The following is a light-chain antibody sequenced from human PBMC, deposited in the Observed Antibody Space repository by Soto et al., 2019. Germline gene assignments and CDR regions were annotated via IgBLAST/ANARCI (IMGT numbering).Light chain of an antibody. CDR1: QSVSNNY. V-gene: IGKV3-20*01. J-gene: IGKJ1*01. CDR3: HQYYSTPRT. CDR2: GAA. Sequence: EIVLTHSPGTLSLSPWERAALSCRAGQSVSNNYLAWYHQKPRHAPTLLIYGAASSAASIPDRMIGSRSGTEVTLTISRMEDEDFSVDYCHQYYSTPRTFGQGTKVDIK.